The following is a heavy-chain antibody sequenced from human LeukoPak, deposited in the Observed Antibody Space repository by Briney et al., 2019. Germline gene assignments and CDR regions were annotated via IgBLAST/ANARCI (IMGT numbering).Heavy chain of an antibody. CDR2: IKQDGSEK. CDR3: ARDQRYCSSSSCPWEPFDY. Sequence: GGSLRLSCAASGFTFSSYRMSWVRQAPGKGLEWVANIKQDGSEKYYVDSVKGRFTISRDNAKNSLYLQMNSLRAEDTAVYYCARDQRYCSSSSCPWEPFDYWGQGTLVTVSS. J-gene: IGHJ4*02. CDR1: GFTFSSYR. V-gene: IGHV3-7*05. D-gene: IGHD2-2*01.